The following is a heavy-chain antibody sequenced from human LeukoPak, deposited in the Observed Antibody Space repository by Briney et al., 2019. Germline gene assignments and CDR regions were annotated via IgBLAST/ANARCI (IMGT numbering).Heavy chain of an antibody. Sequence: GESLKISCKGSGYSFTSYWIGGVRQMPGKGLEWMGIIYPGDSDTRYSPSFQGQVTISADKSINTAYLQWSSLKASDTAMYYCARHSANGGNCCDLDYWGQGTLVTVSS. CDR2: IYPGDSDT. D-gene: IGHD2-15*01. J-gene: IGHJ4*02. V-gene: IGHV5-51*01. CDR1: GYSFTSYW. CDR3: ARHSANGGNCCDLDY.